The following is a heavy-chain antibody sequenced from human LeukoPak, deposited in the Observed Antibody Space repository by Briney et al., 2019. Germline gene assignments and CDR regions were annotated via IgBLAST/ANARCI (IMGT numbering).Heavy chain of an antibody. D-gene: IGHD2-2*01. CDR1: GFTFDDYG. Sequence: PGGSLRLSCAASGFTFDDYGMSWVRQAPGKGLEWVSGINWSGGSTGYADSVKGRFTISRDNAKNSLYLQMNSLRAEDTALYYCARLAGVSSGCSSTSCYALRYYYYYMDVWGKGTTVTVSS. CDR2: INWSGGST. CDR3: ARLAGVSSGCSSTSCYALRYYYYYMDV. J-gene: IGHJ6*03. V-gene: IGHV3-20*04.